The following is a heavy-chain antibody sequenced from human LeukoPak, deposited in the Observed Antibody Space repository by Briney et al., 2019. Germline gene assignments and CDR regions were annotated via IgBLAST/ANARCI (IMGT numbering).Heavy chain of an antibody. Sequence: SVKVSCKASGGTFSSYAISWVRQAPGQGLEWMGGIIPIFGTANYAQKFQGRVTITADESTSTAYMELSSLRSEDTAVYYCAADRREERGYSGYEHYRGQGPTV. V-gene: IGHV1-69*13. CDR1: GGTFSSYA. J-gene: IGHJ6*01. D-gene: IGHD5-12*01. CDR3: AADRREERGYSGYEHY. CDR2: IIPIFGTA.